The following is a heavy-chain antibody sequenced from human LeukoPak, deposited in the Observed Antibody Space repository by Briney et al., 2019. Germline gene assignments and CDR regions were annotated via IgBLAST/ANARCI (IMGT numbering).Heavy chain of an antibody. Sequence: SETLSLTCVVPGYSISSGYHWGWIRQPPGRGLEWIASIHRSGSTYYNPSLKGRVTISADTSKNHFSLRLSSVTAADTAVYYCARQDWNFDYWGQGTLVTVSS. CDR1: GYSISSGYH. D-gene: IGHD1-1*01. CDR3: ARQDWNFDY. CDR2: IHRSGST. J-gene: IGHJ4*02. V-gene: IGHV4-38-2*01.